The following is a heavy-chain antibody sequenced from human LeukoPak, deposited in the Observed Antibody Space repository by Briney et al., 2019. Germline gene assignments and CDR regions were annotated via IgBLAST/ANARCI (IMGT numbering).Heavy chain of an antibody. CDR1: GGSFSYYY. D-gene: IGHD1-1*01. J-gene: IGHJ4*02. CDR2: ICSGGNT. Sequence: SENLSLTCAVYGGSFSYYYWSWIRQPPGKGLEWIGSICSGGNTCYNPSRQSRVTISADSSKNHFFLQLTSATAADTAVYFCARDGPWKSDVWGRGTLVTVSS. CDR3: ARDGPWKSDV. V-gene: IGHV4-4*08.